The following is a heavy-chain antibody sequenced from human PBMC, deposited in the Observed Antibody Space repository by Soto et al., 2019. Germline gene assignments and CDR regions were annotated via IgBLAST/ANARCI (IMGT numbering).Heavy chain of an antibody. CDR2: IFKTGTI. CDR3: ARGLGSDNNGHFPAAFDI. CDR1: GASLNSGEYY. V-gene: IGHV4-31*02. J-gene: IGHJ3*02. Sequence: QVQLQESGPGLAKPSQTVSLTCTVSGASLNSGEYYWTWISQVPGKDLEWIGHIFKTGTIFSTPSLRSRVRMSIDTSDKDFSLNLESVTAADTAVYYCARGLGSDNNGHFPAAFDIWGHGTLVTGSA. D-gene: IGHD2-8*01.